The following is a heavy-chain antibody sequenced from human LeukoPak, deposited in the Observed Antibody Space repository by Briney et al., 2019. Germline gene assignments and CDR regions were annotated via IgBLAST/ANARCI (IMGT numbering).Heavy chain of an antibody. Sequence: PSQTLSLTCTVSGDSIGSGSYDGSWIRQPTGKGLEWIGRIHTSGSTNYNPSLKSRVTISADTSKNQFSLKLSSVTAADTAVFYCARGVTYAYDSSGYLYCGQGTLVTVSS. CDR1: GDSIGSGSYD. CDR2: IHTSGST. J-gene: IGHJ4*02. D-gene: IGHD3-22*01. CDR3: ARGVTYAYDSSGYLY. V-gene: IGHV4-61*02.